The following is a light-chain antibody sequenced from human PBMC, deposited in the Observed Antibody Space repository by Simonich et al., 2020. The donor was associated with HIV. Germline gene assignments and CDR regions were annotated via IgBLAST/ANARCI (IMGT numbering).Light chain of an antibody. V-gene: IGKV1-5*03. CDR2: KAS. J-gene: IGKJ1*01. CDR1: KSISSW. CDR3: QQYNSYSPWT. Sequence: DIQMTQSPSTLSAAVGDRVTITCRARKSISSWLAWYQQKPGKAPKLLIYKASSLDSGVPSRFSGSGSGTEFTLTISSLQPDDFATYYCQQYNSYSPWTFGQGTKVEIK.